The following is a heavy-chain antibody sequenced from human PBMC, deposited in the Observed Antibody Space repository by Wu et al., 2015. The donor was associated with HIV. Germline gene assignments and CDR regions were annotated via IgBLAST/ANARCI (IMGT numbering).Heavy chain of an antibody. V-gene: IGHV1-2*02. CDR2: INPNSGGT. J-gene: IGHJ4*02. CDR1: GGSFRSQP. Sequence: QVQLVQSGAEVKKPGSSVKVSCKTSGGSFRSQPISWVRQAPGQGLEWMGWINPNSGGTNYAQKFQGRVTMTRDTSISTAYMELSRLRSDDTAVYYCARPTAAGTFYLLYWGQGTLVTVSS. D-gene: IGHD6-13*01. CDR3: ARPTAAGTFYLLY.